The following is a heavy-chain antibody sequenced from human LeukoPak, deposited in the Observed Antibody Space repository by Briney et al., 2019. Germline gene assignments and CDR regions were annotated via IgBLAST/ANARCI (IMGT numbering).Heavy chain of an antibody. CDR3: AEHYDYVWGSYRSAFDY. J-gene: IGHJ4*02. CDR2: ISGSGGST. V-gene: IGHV3-23*01. D-gene: IGHD3-16*02. Sequence: PAGSLTLSCAASGFTFSSYSMSWLRQAPGQGLDWVSTISGSGGSTYYADSVKGRFTISRDNSKNTLYLQMNSFRSEARAVYYCAEHYDYVWGSYRSAFDYWGQGTLVTVSS. CDR1: GFTFSSYS.